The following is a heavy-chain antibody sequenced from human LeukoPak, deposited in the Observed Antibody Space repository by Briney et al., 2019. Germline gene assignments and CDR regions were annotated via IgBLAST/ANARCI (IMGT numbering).Heavy chain of an antibody. V-gene: IGHV1-18*01. Sequence: ASVKVSCKASGYTFTSYGISWVRQAPGQGLECMGWISAYNGNTNYAQKLQGRVTMTPDTSTSTDYMELRSLRSDDTAVYYCARAPAYCSSTSCYYYMDVWGKGTTVTVSS. CDR1: GYTFTSYG. D-gene: IGHD2-2*01. CDR2: ISAYNGNT. CDR3: ARAPAYCSSTSCYYYMDV. J-gene: IGHJ6*03.